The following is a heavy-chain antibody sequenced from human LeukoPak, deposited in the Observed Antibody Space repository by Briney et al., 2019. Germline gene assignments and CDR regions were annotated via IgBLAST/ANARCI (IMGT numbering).Heavy chain of an antibody. CDR2: ISHDGSDK. CDR3: AKERDGYNKMNDY. J-gene: IGHJ4*02. CDR1: GFTFITFD. D-gene: IGHD5-24*01. Sequence: GGPLRLSCATSGFTFITFDMHWVRQAPGKGLEWVALISHDGSDKYYADSVKGRFTISRDNSKNTLSLQMNSLRLEDTAVYYCAKERDGYNKMNDYWGQGTLVTVSS. V-gene: IGHV3-30*18.